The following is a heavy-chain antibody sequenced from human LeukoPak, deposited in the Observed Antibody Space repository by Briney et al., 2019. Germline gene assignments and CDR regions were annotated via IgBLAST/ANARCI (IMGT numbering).Heavy chain of an antibody. CDR1: GGSFSGYY. V-gene: IGHV4-34*01. CDR3: ASGVGTISYYYYGMDV. D-gene: IGHD2-2*01. CDR2: INHSGST. Sequence: SETLSLTCAVYGGSFSGYYWSWIRQPPGKGLEWIGEINHSGSTNYNPSLKSRVTISVDTSKNQFSLKLSSVTAADTAVYYCASGVGTISYYYYGMDVWGQGTTVTVSS. J-gene: IGHJ6*02.